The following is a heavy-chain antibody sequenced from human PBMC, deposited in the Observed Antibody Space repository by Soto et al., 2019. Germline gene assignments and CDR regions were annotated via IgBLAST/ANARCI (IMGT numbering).Heavy chain of an antibody. CDR3: AKNRNTGVAGTSCWFGP. J-gene: IGHJ5*02. Sequence: GGSLRLSCAASGFIFSNYDMSWVRQAPGKGLEWVSAISVSGDTTYYADSVKGRFTISRDNSKNTLYLQMNTLRAEDTAVYYCAKNRNTGVAGTSCWFGPWGQGTLVIVSS. D-gene: IGHD6-19*01. V-gene: IGHV3-23*01. CDR1: GFIFSNYD. CDR2: ISVSGDTT.